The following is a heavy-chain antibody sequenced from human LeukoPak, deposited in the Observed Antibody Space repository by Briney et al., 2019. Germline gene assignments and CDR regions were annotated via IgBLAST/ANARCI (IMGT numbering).Heavy chain of an antibody. CDR2: ISYDGSNK. CDR1: GFTFSDYG. V-gene: IGHV3-30*19. CDR3: ARMGYCSSTSCPRGSFDY. J-gene: IGHJ4*02. D-gene: IGHD2-2*01. Sequence: GGSLRPSCAASGFTFSDYGMVWVRQAPGKGLEWVAVISYDGSNKYYADSVKGRFTISRDNSKNTLYLQMNSLRAEDTAVYYCARMGYCSSTSCPRGSFDYWGQGTLVTVSS.